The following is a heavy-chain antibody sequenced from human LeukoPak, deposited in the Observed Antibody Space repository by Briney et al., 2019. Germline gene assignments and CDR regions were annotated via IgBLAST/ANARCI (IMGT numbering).Heavy chain of an antibody. J-gene: IGHJ4*02. CDR2: IYSGGST. D-gene: IGHD3-10*02. CDR3: ARDQFAFGLCYY. V-gene: IGHV3-53*01. CDR1: GFTVSSNY. Sequence: PGGSLRLSCAVSGFTVSSNYMSWVRQAPGKGLEWVSVIYSGGSTYYADPVKGRFTISRDSSKNTLYLQMNSLRAEDTAVYYCARDQFAFGLCYYWGQGTGVTVSS.